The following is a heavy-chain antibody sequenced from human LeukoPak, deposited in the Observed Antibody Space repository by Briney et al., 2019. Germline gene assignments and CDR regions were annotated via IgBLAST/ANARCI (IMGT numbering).Heavy chain of an antibody. CDR3: ARGSTSIAARGAWFDP. CDR2: IIPIFGTA. J-gene: IGHJ5*02. D-gene: IGHD6-6*01. Sequence: VASVKVSCKASGGTCSSYAISWVRQAPGQGLEWMGRIIPIFGTANYAQKFQGRVTITTDESTSTAYMELSSLRSEDTAVYYCARGSTSIAARGAWFDPWGQGTLVTVSS. CDR1: GGTCSSYA. V-gene: IGHV1-69*05.